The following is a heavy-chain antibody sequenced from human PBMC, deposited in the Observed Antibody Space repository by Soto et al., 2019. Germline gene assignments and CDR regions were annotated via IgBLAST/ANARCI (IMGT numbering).Heavy chain of an antibody. CDR3: ARDLNYGLSDY. J-gene: IGHJ4*02. CDR1: GVTFSIYS. V-gene: IGHV3-48*01. CDR2: ISSDSRTI. Sequence: PVVPLRLSCAVSGVTFSIYSMNWVRQAPGKGLEWVSYISSDSRTIYYADSVKGRFTISRDNAKNSLYLQMNSLRAEDTAVYYCARDLNYGLSDYWGQGTLVTVSS. D-gene: IGHD4-17*01.